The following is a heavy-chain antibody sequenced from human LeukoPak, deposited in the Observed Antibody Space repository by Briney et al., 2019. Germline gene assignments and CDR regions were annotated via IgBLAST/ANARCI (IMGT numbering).Heavy chain of an antibody. D-gene: IGHD3-10*01. Sequence: GGSLRLSCAASGFTFSSYAMSWVRQAPGKGLEGVSAISGSGCSTYYADSVKGRFTISRDNSKNTLYLQMNSLRAEDTAVYYCAKAFGVRGVIQQFDYWGQGTLVTVSS. CDR1: GFTFSSYA. V-gene: IGHV3-23*01. CDR3: AKAFGVRGVIQQFDY. CDR2: ISGSGCST. J-gene: IGHJ4*02.